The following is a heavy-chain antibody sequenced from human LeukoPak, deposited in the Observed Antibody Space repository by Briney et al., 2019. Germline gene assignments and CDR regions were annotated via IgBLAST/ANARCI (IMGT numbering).Heavy chain of an antibody. J-gene: IGHJ4*02. CDR2: IQYGTNNG. V-gene: IGHV3-30*02. CDR1: GFTFSSYA. D-gene: IGHD7-27*01. CDR3: AKDFTWAIDH. Sequence: GGSLRLSCAASGFTFSSYAMSRVRQAPGKGLEWVTFIQYGTNNGYYGDSVKGRFTISRDNSKNTLYLQMNSLRTEDTAVYYCAKDFTWAIDHWGQGTLVTVSS.